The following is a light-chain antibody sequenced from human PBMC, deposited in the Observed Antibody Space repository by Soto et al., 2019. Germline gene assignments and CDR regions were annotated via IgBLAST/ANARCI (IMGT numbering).Light chain of an antibody. J-gene: IGLJ2*01. Sequence: QSVLTQPPSASGTPGQRVTISCSGSSSNIGSNYVYWYQQLPGTARKLLIYGNSNRPSGVPDRFSGSKSGTSASLAITGLQAEDEADYYCQSYDSSLSGSVVFGGGTQLTVL. CDR3: QSYDSSLSGSVV. CDR1: SSNIGSNY. V-gene: IGLV1-40*01. CDR2: GNS.